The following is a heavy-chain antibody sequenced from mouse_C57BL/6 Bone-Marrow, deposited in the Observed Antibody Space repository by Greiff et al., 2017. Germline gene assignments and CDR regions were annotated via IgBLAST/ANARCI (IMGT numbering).Heavy chain of an antibody. V-gene: IGHV5-4*01. J-gene: IGHJ4*01. CDR1: GFTFSSYA. D-gene: IGHD1-1*01. Sequence: EVQLVESGGGLVKPGGSLKLSCAASGFTFSSYAMSWVRQTPEKRLEWVATISDGGSYTYYPDNVKGRFTISRDNAKNNLYLQMSHLKSEDTAMYYCARVGATPYYYAMDYWGQGTSVTVSS. CDR2: ISDGGSYT. CDR3: ARVGATPYYYAMDY.